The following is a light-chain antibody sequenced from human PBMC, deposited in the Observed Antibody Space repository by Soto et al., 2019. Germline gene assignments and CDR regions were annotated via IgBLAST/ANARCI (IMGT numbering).Light chain of an antibody. Sequence: EIVLTQSPGTLSLSPGETATLSCRASQSINSNSLAWYQQRPGQAPRLLIYAASSRATGIPDRFSGSGSGTDFTLTISRLEPEDFTVYYCQQCTYSPLSFGGRTKMEIK. V-gene: IGKV3-20*01. CDR1: QSINSNS. J-gene: IGKJ4*01. CDR3: QQCTYSPLS. CDR2: AAS.